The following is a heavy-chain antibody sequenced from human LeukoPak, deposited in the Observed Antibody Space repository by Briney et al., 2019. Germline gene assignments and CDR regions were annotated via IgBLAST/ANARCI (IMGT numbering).Heavy chain of an antibody. CDR3: ARANRGVRYCSSTSCYKGAFDI. CDR2: IIPIFGTA. CDR1: GYTFTSYD. V-gene: IGHV1-69*05. J-gene: IGHJ3*02. D-gene: IGHD2-2*02. Sequence: ASVKVSCKASGYTFTSYDINWVRQATGQGLEWMGGIIPIFGTANYAQKFQGRVTITTDESTSTAYMELSSLRSEDTAVYYCARANRGVRYCSSTSCYKGAFDIWGQGTMVTVSS.